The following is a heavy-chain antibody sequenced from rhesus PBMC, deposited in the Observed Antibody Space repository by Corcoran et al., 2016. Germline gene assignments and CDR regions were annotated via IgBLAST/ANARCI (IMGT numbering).Heavy chain of an antibody. CDR1: GGSISSSNW. Sequence: QVQLQESGPAGVKPSETLSLTCAVSGGSISSSNWWSWIRQSPGKGLEWFGYIYGSSTSTNYNPSLKSRVTISTDTSKNQFSLKLSSVTAADTAVYYCVRDKAAGRDWGQGVLVTVSS. V-gene: IGHV4S10*01. D-gene: IGHD6-25*01. CDR2: IYGSSTST. CDR3: VRDKAAGRD. J-gene: IGHJ4*01.